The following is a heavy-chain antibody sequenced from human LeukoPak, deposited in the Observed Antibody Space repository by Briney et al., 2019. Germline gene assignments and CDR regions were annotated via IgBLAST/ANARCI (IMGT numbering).Heavy chain of an antibody. D-gene: IGHD3-22*01. V-gene: IGHV3-69-1*01. J-gene: IGHJ4*02. Sequence: GGSLRLSCAASGFTFSDYYMNWVRQAPGKGLEWVSSISSSSTIYYADSVKGRFTISRDNAKNSLYLQMNSLRAEDTAVYYCASGGYYDSSGYPTFDYWGQGTLVTVSS. CDR1: GFTFSDYY. CDR2: ISSSSTI. CDR3: ASGGYYDSSGYPTFDY.